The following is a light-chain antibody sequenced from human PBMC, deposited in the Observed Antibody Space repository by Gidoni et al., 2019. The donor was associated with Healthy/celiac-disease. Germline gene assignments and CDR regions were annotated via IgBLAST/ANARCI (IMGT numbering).Light chain of an antibody. CDR1: QSVSSY. CDR3: QQRSNWPLT. J-gene: IGKJ4*01. V-gene: IGKV3-11*01. CDR2: DAS. Sequence: EIVLTQSPATLSLSPGERATLSCRASQSVSSYLAWYQRKPCQAPRLLIYDASNRATGIPARFSGSGSGTDFTLTISSLEPEDFAVYYCQQRSNWPLTFGGGTKVEIK.